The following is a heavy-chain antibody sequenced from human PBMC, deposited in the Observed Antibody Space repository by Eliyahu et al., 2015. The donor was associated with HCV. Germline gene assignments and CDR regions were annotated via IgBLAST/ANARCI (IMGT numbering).Heavy chain of an antibody. CDR3: ARNSYDIRYGYYFDL. CDR1: GFTVSKAY. CDR2: LYSSGQT. Sequence: VQLVESGGVLVQPGESLRLTCEAAGFTVSKAYMSWGPPASGKGLEWVSILYSSGQTYYADSLQDRFTISRDSSKNTLFLQLNNLRAEDTALYYCARNSYDIRYGYYFDLWGRGTLVTVSS. D-gene: IGHD2-15*01. V-gene: IGHV3-66*01. J-gene: IGHJ2*01.